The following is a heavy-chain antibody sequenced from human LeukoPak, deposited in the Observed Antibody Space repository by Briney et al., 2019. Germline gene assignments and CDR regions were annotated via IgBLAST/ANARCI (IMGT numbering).Heavy chain of an antibody. CDR1: GDSISNYY. CDR2: IYYTGST. CDR3: ARWGCTSTTCYTPFDF. J-gene: IGHJ4*02. Sequence: SETLSLTCIVSGDSISNYYWSWIRQPPGKGLEWIGYIYYTGSTRYNPSLNGRVTISVDTSKNHFSLKLSSVTAADTAVYYCARWGCTSTTCYTPFDFWGPGTLVTVSS. V-gene: IGHV4-59*01. D-gene: IGHD2-2*02.